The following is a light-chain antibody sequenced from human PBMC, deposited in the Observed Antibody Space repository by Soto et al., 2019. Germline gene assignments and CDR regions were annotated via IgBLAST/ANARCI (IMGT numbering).Light chain of an antibody. CDR3: QQYNNWPLYT. J-gene: IGKJ2*01. CDR2: GAS. Sequence: EIVMTQSPATLSVSPGERATLYCRASQSVSSNLAWYQQKPGQAPRLLIYGASTRATGIPARFSGSGSGTEFNHTISRMQSEDFAVYYCQQYNNWPLYTFGQGTKLEIK. CDR1: QSVSSN. V-gene: IGKV3-15*01.